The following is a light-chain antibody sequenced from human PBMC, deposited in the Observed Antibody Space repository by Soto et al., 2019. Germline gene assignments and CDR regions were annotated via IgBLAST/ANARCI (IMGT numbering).Light chain of an antibody. CDR3: QQSYSTPRT. CDR2: AAS. J-gene: IGKJ1*01. V-gene: IGKV1-39*01. CDR1: QSISNY. Sequence: DIQMTQSPPPLSASVGDRVTITCRASQSISNYLNWYQQKPGKAPKLLMYAASSLQSGVPSRFSGSGSGTDFTLSISSLQPEDFATYYCQQSYSTPRTFGQGTKVEIK.